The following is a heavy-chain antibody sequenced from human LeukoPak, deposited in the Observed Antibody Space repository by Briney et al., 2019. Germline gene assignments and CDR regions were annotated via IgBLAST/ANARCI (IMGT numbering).Heavy chain of an antibody. CDR3: ASYCSSTSCYFGDAFDI. D-gene: IGHD2-2*01. CDR1: GFTSSTST. V-gene: IGHV3-7*01. CDR2: IKQDGSEK. Sequence: GGSLRLSCAASGFTSSTSTMNWVRQAPGKGLEWVANIKQDGSEKYYVDSVKGRFTISRDNAKNSLYLQMNSLRAEDTAVYYCASYCSSTSCYFGDAFDIWAKGQWSPSLQ. J-gene: IGHJ3*02.